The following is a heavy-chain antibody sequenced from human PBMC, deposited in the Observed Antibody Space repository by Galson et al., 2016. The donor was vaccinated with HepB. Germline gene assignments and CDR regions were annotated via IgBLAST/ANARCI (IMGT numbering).Heavy chain of an antibody. V-gene: IGHV3-74*01. D-gene: IGHD1-26*01. CDR2: INNDGSST. CDR1: GFTFSSYW. J-gene: IGHJ4*02. CDR3: ARGPPTVGAISALLDY. Sequence: LRLSCAASGFTFSSYWMYWVRQAPGKGLVWVSRINNDGSSTSYADSVKGRFTISRDNAKNTLYLQMNSLRAEDTAVYYCARGPPTVGAISALLDYWGQGTLVTVSS.